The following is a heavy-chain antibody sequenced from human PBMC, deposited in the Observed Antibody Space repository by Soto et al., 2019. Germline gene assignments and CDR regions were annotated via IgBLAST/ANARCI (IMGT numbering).Heavy chain of an antibody. CDR3: VEEGSGAFWRTFQQ. D-gene: IGHD3-3*01. Sequence: PGGSLRLSCEASGFTFSNYDMSWVRQAPGKGLEWLLDISGSGGSTYYADSVKGRFTISRDNSKNTVFRQMNGLRAEDAAVYYCVEEGSGAFWRTFQQLGKGTRVTV. V-gene: IGHV3-23*01. J-gene: IGHJ1*01. CDR1: GFTFSNYD. CDR2: ISGSGGST.